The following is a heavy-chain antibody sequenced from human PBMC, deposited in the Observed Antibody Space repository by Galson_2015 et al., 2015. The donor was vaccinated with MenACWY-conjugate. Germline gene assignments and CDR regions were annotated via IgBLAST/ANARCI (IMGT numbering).Heavy chain of an antibody. CDR2: IYPGDSNT. V-gene: IGHV5-51*01. CDR3: ARHPPGGRGLDV. CDR1: GYSFTTYW. Sequence: QSGAEVKKSGESLEISCVGCGYSFTTYWIAWVREMPGRGLERVGLIYPGDSNTRYSPSFQGQVTISAVKSISTAYLQWSSLKASDTAMYYCARHPPGGRGLDVWGQGTTVPVSS. J-gene: IGHJ6*02. D-gene: IGHD1-26*01.